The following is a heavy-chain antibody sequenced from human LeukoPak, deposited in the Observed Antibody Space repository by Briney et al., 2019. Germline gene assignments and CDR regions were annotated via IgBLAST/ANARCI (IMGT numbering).Heavy chain of an antibody. V-gene: IGHV3-23*01. CDR2: ISGSGDYT. D-gene: IGHD4-17*01. CDR3: AKDQGRDYAPYGSATHFF. Sequence: GGSLRLSCAASGLTFSSSAMSWVRQAPGKGLQWVSSISGSGDYTQYADSVKGRFTISRDNSQNTPYLLMNSLRAEDTATYYCAKDQGRDYAPYGSATHFFWGQGALVTVSS. CDR1: GLTFSSSA. J-gene: IGHJ4*02.